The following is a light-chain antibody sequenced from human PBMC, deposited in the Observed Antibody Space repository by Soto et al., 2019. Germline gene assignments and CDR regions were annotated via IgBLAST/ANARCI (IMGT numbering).Light chain of an antibody. V-gene: IGKV1-9*01. Sequence: DIQLTQSPSFLSASVGDRVTITCRASQGISNYLAWYQQKPGKAPNLLIYVASTLQSGVPSRFSGSGSRTEFTLTISRLQPEDLATYYCQQLFSFPPTFGQGTRLEIK. CDR1: QGISNY. CDR2: VAS. J-gene: IGKJ5*01. CDR3: QQLFSFPPT.